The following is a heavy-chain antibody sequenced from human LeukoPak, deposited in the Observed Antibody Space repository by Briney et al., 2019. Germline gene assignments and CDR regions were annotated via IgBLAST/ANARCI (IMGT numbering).Heavy chain of an antibody. CDR1: GFTFSRYS. CDR3: ARVRPGQWLLRDAFDI. Sequence: GGSLRLSCAASGFTFSRYSMNWVRQAPGKGLEWVSFISTSSSYIYYADSVKGRFTISRDNAKNSLFLQMNSLRDEDTAVYYCARVRPGQWLLRDAFDIWGQGTMVTVSS. D-gene: IGHD6-19*01. CDR2: ISTSSSYI. J-gene: IGHJ3*02. V-gene: IGHV3-21*01.